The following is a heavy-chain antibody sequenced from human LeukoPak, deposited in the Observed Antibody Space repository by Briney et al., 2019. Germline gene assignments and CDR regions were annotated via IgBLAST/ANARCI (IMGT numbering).Heavy chain of an antibody. CDR1: GYTFTSYG. Sequence: ASVKVSCKASGYTFTSYGISWVRQAPGQGLEWMGWISAYNGNTNYAQKLQGRVTMTTDTSTSTAYMELRSLRSDDTAVYYCARDLRGRYSSSWSPSVPSFQHWGQGTLVTVSS. J-gene: IGHJ1*01. CDR2: ISAYNGNT. D-gene: IGHD6-13*01. V-gene: IGHV1-18*01. CDR3: ARDLRGRYSSSWSPSVPSFQH.